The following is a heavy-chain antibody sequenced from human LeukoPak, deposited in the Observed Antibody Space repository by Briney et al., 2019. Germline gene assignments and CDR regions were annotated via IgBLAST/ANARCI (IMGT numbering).Heavy chain of an antibody. J-gene: IGHJ4*02. CDR3: AKGEQGVDY. D-gene: IGHD1/OR15-1a*01. CDR1: GFTFSSYG. Sequence: PGGSLRLSCAASGFTFSSYGMHWVRQAPGKGLEWVAVISYDGSNKYYADSVKGRFTISRDNSKNTLYLQMNSLRAEDTAVYYCAKGEQGVDYWGQGTLVTVSS. V-gene: IGHV3-30*18. CDR2: ISYDGSNK.